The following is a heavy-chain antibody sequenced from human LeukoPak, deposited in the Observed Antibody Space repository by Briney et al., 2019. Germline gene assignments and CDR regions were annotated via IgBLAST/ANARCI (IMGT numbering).Heavy chain of an antibody. CDR1: GFTFSSYS. D-gene: IGHD3-10*01. V-gene: IGHV3-48*04. Sequence: GGSLRLSCAASGFTFSSYSMNWVRQAPGKGLEWVSYISSSSSTIYYADSVKGRFTISRDNAKNSLYLQMNSLRAEDTAVYYCAKEVKLRGAPYGTVDYWGQGTLVTVSS. CDR3: AKEVKLRGAPYGTVDY. J-gene: IGHJ4*02. CDR2: ISSSSSTI.